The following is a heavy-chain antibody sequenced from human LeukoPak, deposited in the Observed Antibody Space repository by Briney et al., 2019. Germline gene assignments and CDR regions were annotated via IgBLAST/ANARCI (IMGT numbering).Heavy chain of an antibody. Sequence: SVKVSCKASGGTFSSYAISWVRQAPGQGLEWMGGITPIFGTANYAQKFQGRVTMTEDTSTDTAYMELSSLRSEDTAVYYCATDFGSGSNGHWGQGTLVTVSS. J-gene: IGHJ4*02. CDR1: GGTFSSYA. CDR2: ITPIFGTA. CDR3: ATDFGSGSNGH. D-gene: IGHD1-26*01. V-gene: IGHV1-69*06.